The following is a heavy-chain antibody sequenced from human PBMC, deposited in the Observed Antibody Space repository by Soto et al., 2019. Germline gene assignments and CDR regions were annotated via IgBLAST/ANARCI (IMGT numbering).Heavy chain of an antibody. V-gene: IGHV4-34*01. Sequence: SETLSLTCAVYGGSFSGYYWSWIRQPPGKGLEWIGEINHSGSTNYNPYLKSRVTISVDTSKNQISVKLSSVTAADTAVYYCAAGGAAAGGANWFDPWGQGTLVTVSS. CDR3: AAGGAAAGGANWFDP. CDR1: GGSFSGYY. CDR2: INHSGST. D-gene: IGHD6-13*01. J-gene: IGHJ5*02.